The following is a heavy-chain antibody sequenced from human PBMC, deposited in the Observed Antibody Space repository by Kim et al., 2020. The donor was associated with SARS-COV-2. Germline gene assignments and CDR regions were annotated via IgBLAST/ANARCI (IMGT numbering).Heavy chain of an antibody. CDR2: INHSGST. CDR3: ARGGVVAVAFN. CDR1: GGSFSGYY. Sequence: SETLSLTCAVYGGSFSGYYWSWIRQPPGKGLEWIGEINHSGSTNYNPSLKSRVTISVDTSKNQFSLKLSSVTAADTAVYYCARGGVVAVAFNWGQGTLVTVSS. D-gene: IGHD6-19*01. V-gene: IGHV4-34*01. J-gene: IGHJ4*02.